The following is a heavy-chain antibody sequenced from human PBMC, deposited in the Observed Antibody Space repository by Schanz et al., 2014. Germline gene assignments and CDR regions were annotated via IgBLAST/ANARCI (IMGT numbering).Heavy chain of an antibody. CDR2: IVGGGGRT. V-gene: IGHV3-23*01. CDR3: AMGGYQLHH. D-gene: IGHD2-2*01. CDR1: GFTFSGYA. J-gene: IGHJ4*02. Sequence: EVQLLESGGGLVQPGGSLRISCAASGFTFSGYAMSWVRQAPGKGLEWVSSIVGGGGRTYYADSVKGRFTISRDNSKNTRYLQMNSLRVEDTAMYYCAMGGYQLHHWGQGTLVTVSS.